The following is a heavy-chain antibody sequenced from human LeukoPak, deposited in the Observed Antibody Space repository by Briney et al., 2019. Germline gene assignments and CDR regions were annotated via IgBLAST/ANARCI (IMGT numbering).Heavy chain of an antibody. V-gene: IGHV4-59*01. CDR1: GASISTYY. CDR3: ARGNYDTDWYFDL. J-gene: IGHJ2*01. Sequence: PSETLSLTCTVSGASISTYYWSWIRQPPGKGLEWIGYIYNSGSTNYNPSLKSRVTISVDTSKNQFSLKLSSVTAADTAVYYCARGNYDTDWYFDLWGRGTLVTVSS. D-gene: IGHD3-22*01. CDR2: IYNSGST.